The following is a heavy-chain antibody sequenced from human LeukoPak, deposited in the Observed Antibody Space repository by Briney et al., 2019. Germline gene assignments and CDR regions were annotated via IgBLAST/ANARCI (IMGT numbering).Heavy chain of an antibody. CDR2: FDPEDGET. V-gene: IGHV1-24*01. CDR1: GYTLTELS. CDR3: ARSASTRGVTSV. D-gene: IGHD3-10*01. Sequence: VASVKVSCKVSGYTLTELSMHWVRQAPGKGLEWMGGFDPEDGETIYAQKFQGRVTMTEDTSTDTAYMELSRLRSDDTAVYYCARSASTRGVTSVWGQGTLVTVSS. J-gene: IGHJ4*02.